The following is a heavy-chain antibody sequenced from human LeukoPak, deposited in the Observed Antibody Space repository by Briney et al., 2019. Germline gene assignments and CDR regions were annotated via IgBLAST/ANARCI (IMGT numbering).Heavy chain of an antibody. CDR3: ARDPGDTAAFDI. D-gene: IGHD3-16*01. V-gene: IGHV3-7*01. CDR1: GFTFSSYW. Sequence: GGSLRLSCAASGFTFSSYWMSWVRQAPGKGLXXVANITQDGSEKYYVDSVKGRFTISRDNAKNSLYLQMNSLRAEDTAVYYCARDPGDTAAFDIWGQGTMVTVSS. CDR2: ITQDGSEK. J-gene: IGHJ3*02.